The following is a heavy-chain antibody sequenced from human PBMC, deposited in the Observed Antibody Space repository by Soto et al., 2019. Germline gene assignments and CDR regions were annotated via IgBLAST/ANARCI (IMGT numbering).Heavy chain of an antibody. CDR2: IRNKVHSYTA. CDR1: GFTFSDHY. J-gene: IGHJ4*02. CDR3: VRAGTGYQLDY. D-gene: IGHD3-9*01. Sequence: EVQLVESGGGLVQPGGSLRLSCAASGFTFSDHYMDWVRQASGKGLEWVGRIRNKVHSYTAEYAASVKGRFTISRDDSKNSLYLQMNSLKIDDTALYYCVRAGTGYQLDYWGQGTLVTVSS. V-gene: IGHV3-72*01.